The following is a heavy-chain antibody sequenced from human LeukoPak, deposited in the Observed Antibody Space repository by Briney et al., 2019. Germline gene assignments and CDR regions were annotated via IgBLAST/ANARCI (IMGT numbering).Heavy chain of an antibody. CDR2: ISSRSRYI. V-gene: IGHV3-21*04. CDR1: GFTLSSYS. J-gene: IGHJ4*02. Sequence: GGSLRLSCVASGFTLSSYSMNWVRQAPGKGLEWVSSISSRSRYIYHADSLKGRFTISRDNAKNSLYLQMNSLRAEDTALYYCAKDLVQLWPHFAYWGQGTLVTVSS. CDR3: AKDLVQLWPHFAY. D-gene: IGHD5-18*01.